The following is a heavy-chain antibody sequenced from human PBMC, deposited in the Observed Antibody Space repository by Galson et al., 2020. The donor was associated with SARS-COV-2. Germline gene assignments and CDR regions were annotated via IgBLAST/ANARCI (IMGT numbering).Heavy chain of an antibody. CDR3: ARAADCSSSNCYKPSFDY. CDR1: GFSVSTYY. J-gene: IGHJ4*02. CDR2: IYRGGTT. V-gene: IGHV3-53*05. D-gene: IGHD2-2*02. Sequence: GESLKISCAASGFSVSTYYINWVRQAPGKGLECVSMIYRGGTTYHADSVKGRFTISRDNSKNTVYLQMNGLRADDTAVYYCARAADCSSSNCYKPSFDYWGQGTLVTVSS.